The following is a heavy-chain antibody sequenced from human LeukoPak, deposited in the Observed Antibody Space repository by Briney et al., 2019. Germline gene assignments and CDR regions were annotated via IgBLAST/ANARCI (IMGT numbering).Heavy chain of an antibody. D-gene: IGHD6-6*01. CDR2: INSDTGAT. V-gene: IGHV1-2*06. CDR1: GYRFTDYY. J-gene: IGHJ4*02. CDR3: ARLKGEYDY. Sequence: ASVKVSCKATGYRFTDYYLNWLRQAPGHGPEWMGQINSDTGATQYAQKFQGRVTLTRDTSMNTVYMELSGLRFDDTAVYYCARLKGEYDYWGQGSQVTVST.